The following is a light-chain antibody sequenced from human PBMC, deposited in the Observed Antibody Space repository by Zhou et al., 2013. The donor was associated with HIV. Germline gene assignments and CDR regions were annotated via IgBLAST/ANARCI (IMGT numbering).Light chain of an antibody. CDR2: STS. Sequence: EIVMTQSPATLSVSPGERATLSCRASESVRSNLAWYQQKPGQAPRLLIYSTSIRATAIPDRFSGSGSGTEFTLTISSLQSEDFAVYYCQQYDTWPLTFGGGTTVEIK. J-gene: IGKJ4*01. CDR3: QQYDTWPLT. V-gene: IGKV3D-15*01. CDR1: ESVRSN.